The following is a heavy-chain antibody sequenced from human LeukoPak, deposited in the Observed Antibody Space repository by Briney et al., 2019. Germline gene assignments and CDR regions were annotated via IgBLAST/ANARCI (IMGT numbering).Heavy chain of an antibody. V-gene: IGHV4-59*01. Sequence: SETLSLTCTVSGGSISSYYWSWIRQPPGKGLEWIGYIYYSGSTNYNPSPKSRVTISVDTSKNQFSLKLSSVTAADTAVYYCARGLYSSGWYPFDYWGQGTLVTVSS. D-gene: IGHD6-19*01. CDR3: ARGLYSSGWYPFDY. J-gene: IGHJ4*02. CDR2: IYYSGST. CDR1: GGSISSYY.